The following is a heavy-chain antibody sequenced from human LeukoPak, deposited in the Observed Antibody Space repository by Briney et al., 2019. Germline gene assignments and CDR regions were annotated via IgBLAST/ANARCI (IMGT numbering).Heavy chain of an antibody. CDR2: ISYDGSNK. Sequence: PGGSLRLSCAAPGFTFSSYAMPRVRQAPGQGLGWVAVISYDGSNKYYADSVKGRFTISRDNSKNTLYLQMNSLRAEDTAVYYRARESGYYYGSYFDYWGQGTLVTVSS. J-gene: IGHJ4*02. D-gene: IGHD3-10*01. CDR1: GFTFSSYA. V-gene: IGHV3-30*04. CDR3: ARESGYYYGSYFDY.